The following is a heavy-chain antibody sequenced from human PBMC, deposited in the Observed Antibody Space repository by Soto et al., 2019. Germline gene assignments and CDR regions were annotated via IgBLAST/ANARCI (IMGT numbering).Heavy chain of an antibody. Sequence: EVQLVESGGGLVQPGGSLRLSCAASGFTFSNYWMHWVRQAPGKGLVWVSRISSDGSGTSYADSVKGRFSISRDNAKNTLYLQMRSLRAEDTAVYYCARDFDATTGFDYWGQGTLVTVSS. CDR2: ISSDGSGT. D-gene: IGHD1-1*01. V-gene: IGHV3-74*01. J-gene: IGHJ4*02. CDR1: GFTFSNYW. CDR3: ARDFDATTGFDY.